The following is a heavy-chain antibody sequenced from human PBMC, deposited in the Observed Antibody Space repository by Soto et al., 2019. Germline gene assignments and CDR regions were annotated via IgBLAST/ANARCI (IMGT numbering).Heavy chain of an antibody. V-gene: IGHV5-51*01. J-gene: IGHJ4*02. CDR2: IYPGDSET. D-gene: IGHD6-19*01. CDR3: ARQSYTSGCYAY. CDR1: GYSFTTSW. Sequence: EVQLVQSGAEVKKPGESLKISCQGSGYSFTTSWIGGVRQMPGKGLEWMGMIYPGDSETRYSPSFQGQVTISADKSISTAYLQWSSLKASDTAMYYCARQSYTSGCYAYWGQGTLVTVSS.